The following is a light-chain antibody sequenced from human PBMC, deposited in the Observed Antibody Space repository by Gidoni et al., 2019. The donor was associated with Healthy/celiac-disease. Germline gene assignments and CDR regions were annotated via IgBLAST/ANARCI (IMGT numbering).Light chain of an antibody. CDR1: QSVSSY. V-gene: IGKV3-11*01. CDR3: QQRSNWPRLT. Sequence: EMVLTQSPATLSLSPGERATLSCRASQSVSSYLAWYQQKPGQAPRLLIYDASNRATGIPARFSGSGSVTDFTLTISSLEPEDFAVYYCQQRSNWPRLTFGGGTKVEIK. J-gene: IGKJ4*01. CDR2: DAS.